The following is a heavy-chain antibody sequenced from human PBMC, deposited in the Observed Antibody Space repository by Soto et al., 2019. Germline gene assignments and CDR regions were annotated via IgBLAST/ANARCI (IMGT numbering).Heavy chain of an antibody. CDR1: GYTLTELS. CDR3: AIAIVGGATPHMAFNI. Sequence: GASVKVSCKVSGYTLTELSMHWVRQAPGKGIEWMGGFDPEDGETIYAQKFQGRVTMTRDTSISTAYMELSRLRSDDTAVYYCAIAIVGGATPHMAFNIWDKGTMGTV. J-gene: IGHJ3*02. D-gene: IGHD3-3*01. V-gene: IGHV1-24*01. CDR2: FDPEDGET.